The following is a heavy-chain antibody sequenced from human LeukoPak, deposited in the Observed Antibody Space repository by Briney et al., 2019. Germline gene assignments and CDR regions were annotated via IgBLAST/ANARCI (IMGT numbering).Heavy chain of an antibody. J-gene: IGHJ3*02. CDR2: IYYSGST. V-gene: IGHV4-31*11. CDR3: ARAAWTLNAFDI. Sequence: PSETLSLTCVVSGGSISSGGYYWSWIRQHPGKGLEWIGYIYYSGSTYYNPSLKSRVTISVDTSKNQFSLKLSSVTAADTAVYYCARAAWTLNAFDIWGQGTMVTVSS. D-gene: IGHD3/OR15-3a*01. CDR1: GGSISSGGYY.